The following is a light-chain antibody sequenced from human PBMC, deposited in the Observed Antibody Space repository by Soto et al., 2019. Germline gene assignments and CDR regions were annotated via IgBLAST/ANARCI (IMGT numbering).Light chain of an antibody. CDR3: QQSYSTPPLT. Sequence: DLQMTQSPSSLSASVGDRVTITCRASQSISSYLNWYQQKPGKAPKLLIYAASSLQSGVPSRFSGSGSGPDFTLTISSLQPEDFATYYCQQSYSTPPLTFGGGTKVEIK. CDR2: AAS. V-gene: IGKV1-39*01. J-gene: IGKJ4*01. CDR1: QSISSY.